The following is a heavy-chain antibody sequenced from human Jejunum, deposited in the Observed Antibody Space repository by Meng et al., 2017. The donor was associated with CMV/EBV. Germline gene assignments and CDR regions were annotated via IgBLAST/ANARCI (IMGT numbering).Heavy chain of an antibody. V-gene: IGHV4-34*10. CDR3: ARVRSPTVVVLFAEDRWFDT. D-gene: IGHD2-21*01. J-gene: IGHJ5*02. CDR2: INHSGRT. CDR1: SFSDYF. Sequence: SFSDYFWTWIRQSPGKGLQWIGEINHSGRTNYSPSLKSRVIMSVDTSKNQFSLKMTSMTAADTGMYFCARVRSPTVVVLFAEDRWFDTWGQGTLVTVSS.